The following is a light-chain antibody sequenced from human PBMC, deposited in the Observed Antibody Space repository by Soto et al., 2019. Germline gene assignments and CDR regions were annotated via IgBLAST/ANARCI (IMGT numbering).Light chain of an antibody. Sequence: ALTQPASVSGSPGQSITISCAGTMRDVGAYNLVSWYQQHPGRAPQLIIYEVRNRPSGISFRFSGSKSGNTASLTISGLQAEDEADYYCSSYAGNSNYVFGSGTKVTVL. CDR1: MRDVGAYNL. J-gene: IGLJ1*01. CDR2: EVR. V-gene: IGLV2-14*01. CDR3: SSYAGNSNYV.